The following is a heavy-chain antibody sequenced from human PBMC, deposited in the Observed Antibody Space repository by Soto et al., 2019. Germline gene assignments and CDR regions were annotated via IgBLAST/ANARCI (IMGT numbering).Heavy chain of an antibody. D-gene: IGHD2-2*01. CDR3: ARGGPSRTSWRRQNWFDP. J-gene: IGHJ5*02. CDR1: GGSFSGYY. CDR2: INHSGST. Sequence: NPSETLSLTCAVYGGSFSGYYWSWIRQPPGKGLEWIGEINHSGSTNYNPSLKSRVTISVDTSKNQFSLKLSSVTAADTAVYYCARGGPSRTSWRRQNWFDPWGQGTLVTVSS. V-gene: IGHV4-34*01.